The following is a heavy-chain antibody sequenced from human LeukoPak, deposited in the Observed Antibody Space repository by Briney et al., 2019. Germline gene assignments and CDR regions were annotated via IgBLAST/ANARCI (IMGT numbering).Heavy chain of an antibody. Sequence: SETLSLTCSVSGGSISSSRSYWGWIRQPPGKGLEWIGEINHSGSTNYNPSLKSRVTISVDTSKNQFSLRLSSVTAADTAVYYCARRERRGYYGSGSYQNWFDPWGQGTLVTVSS. V-gene: IGHV4-39*07. D-gene: IGHD3-10*01. CDR1: GGSISSSRSY. CDR3: ARRERRGYYGSGSYQNWFDP. J-gene: IGHJ5*02. CDR2: INHSGST.